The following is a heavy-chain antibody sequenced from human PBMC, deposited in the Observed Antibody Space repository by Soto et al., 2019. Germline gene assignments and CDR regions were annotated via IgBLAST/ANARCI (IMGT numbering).Heavy chain of an antibody. J-gene: IGHJ6*02. CDR2: IYYSGST. Sequence: PSETLSLTCTVSGGSISSYYWSWIRQPPGKGLEWIGYIYYSGSTNYNPSLKSRVTISVDTSKNQFSLKLSSATAADTAVYYCARDQGAASIASYYYYYGMDVWGQGTTVTVSS. CDR1: GGSISSYY. V-gene: IGHV4-59*01. D-gene: IGHD6-6*01. CDR3: ARDQGAASIASYYYYYGMDV.